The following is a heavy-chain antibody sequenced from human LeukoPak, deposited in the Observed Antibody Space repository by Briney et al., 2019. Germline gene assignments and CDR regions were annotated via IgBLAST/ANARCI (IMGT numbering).Heavy chain of an antibody. CDR2: IKSKTDGGTT. Sequence: KPGGSLRLSCAASRSTLSNAWMSWVRQAPGKGLEWVGRIKSKTDGGTTDYAAPVKGRFTISRDDSKNTLYLQMNSLKTEDTAVYYCTTENGITMVRGVIITPRYFDYWGQGTLVTVSS. J-gene: IGHJ4*02. V-gene: IGHV3-15*01. CDR3: TTENGITMVRGVIITPRYFDY. CDR1: RSTLSNAW. D-gene: IGHD3-10*01.